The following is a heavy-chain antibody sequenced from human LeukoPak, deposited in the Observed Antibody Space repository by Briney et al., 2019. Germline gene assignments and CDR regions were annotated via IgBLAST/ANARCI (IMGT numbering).Heavy chain of an antibody. J-gene: IGHJ3*02. CDR1: GGSINSYY. CDR3: ARATYYEDRNNIAFDI. Sequence: SEPLSLTCTVSGGSINSYYWSWIRQPAGKGLEWIGRMNPSGSTKNKPSLKSRVTISLDTRKNQLSLNQGSVTAADTAVYYCARATYYEDRNNIAFDIWGRGTMVTASS. CDR2: MNPSGST. V-gene: IGHV4-4*07. D-gene: IGHD3-16*01.